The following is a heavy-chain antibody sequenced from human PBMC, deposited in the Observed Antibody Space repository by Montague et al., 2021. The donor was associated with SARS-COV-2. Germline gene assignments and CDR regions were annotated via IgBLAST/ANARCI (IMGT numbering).Heavy chain of an antibody. J-gene: IGHJ5*02. V-gene: IGHV5-51*03. CDR1: GYIFTKYW. D-gene: IGHD3-16*01. Sequence: QSGAEVKKPGESLTISCNASGYIFTKYWIGWVRQMPGKGLEWMGIIYPGDSDTRYSPSFHGQVTTSVDKSISTAYLQWSRLKVSDTAIYFCARVRPHGGSLTLGGFDPWGQGTLVSVAS. CDR2: IYPGDSDT. CDR3: ARVRPHGGSLTLGGFDP.